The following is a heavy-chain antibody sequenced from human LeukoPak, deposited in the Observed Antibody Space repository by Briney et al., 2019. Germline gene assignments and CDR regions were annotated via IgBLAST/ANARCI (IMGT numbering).Heavy chain of an antibody. V-gene: IGHV3-30*18. CDR2: ISYDGSNK. CDR3: AKPASHYYDSSGYYDY. CDR1: GFTFSSYG. D-gene: IGHD3-22*01. J-gene: IGHJ4*02. Sequence: PGGSLRLSCAASGFTFSSYGMHWVRQAPGKGLEWVAVISYDGSNKYYADSVKGRFTISGDNSKNTLYLQMNSLRAEDTAVYYCAKPASHYYDSSGYYDYWGQGTLVTVSS.